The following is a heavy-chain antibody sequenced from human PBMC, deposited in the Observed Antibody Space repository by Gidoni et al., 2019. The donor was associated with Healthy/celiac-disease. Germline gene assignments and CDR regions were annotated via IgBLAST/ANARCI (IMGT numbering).Heavy chain of an antibody. D-gene: IGHD4-17*01. Sequence: LQLQESGPGLVKPSETLSLTCTVSGGPISSSSYYWGWIRQPPGKGLEWIGSIYYSGSTYYNPSIKSRVTISVDTSKNQFSLKLSSVTAADTTVYYCARGGVTTVTTYDYWGQGTLVTVSS. V-gene: IGHV4-39*07. J-gene: IGHJ4*02. CDR1: GGPISSSSYY. CDR2: IYYSGST. CDR3: ARGGVTTVTTYDY.